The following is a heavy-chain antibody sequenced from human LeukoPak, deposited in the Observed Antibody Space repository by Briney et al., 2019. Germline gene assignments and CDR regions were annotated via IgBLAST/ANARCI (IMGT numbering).Heavy chain of an antibody. D-gene: IGHD3-16*01. V-gene: IGHV3-74*01. Sequence: GGSLRLSCAASGFTFSNYWMHWVRQAPGKGLVRVSRINSDGSATNYADSVKGRFTISRDNAKNTLYLQMSSLRAEDTAVYYCTRDLGGTSWGEWNYWGRGTLVTVSS. CDR2: INSDGSAT. CDR3: TRDLGGTSWGEWNY. J-gene: IGHJ4*02. CDR1: GFTFSNYW.